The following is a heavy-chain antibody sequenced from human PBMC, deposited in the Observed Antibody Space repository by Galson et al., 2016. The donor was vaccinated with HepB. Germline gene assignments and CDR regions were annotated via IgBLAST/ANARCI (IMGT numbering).Heavy chain of an antibody. Sequence: CAISGDSVSSNSATWNWIRLSPSRGLEWLGRTYYRSRWYSDYALSVKSRITINAGTSKSQFSLRLNSVTPEDTAVYYCARRTGNGFDVWGQGTTVTASS. D-gene: IGHD1-1*01. CDR2: TYYRSRWYS. CDR3: ARRTGNGFDV. CDR1: GDSVSSNSAT. J-gene: IGHJ6*02. V-gene: IGHV6-1*01.